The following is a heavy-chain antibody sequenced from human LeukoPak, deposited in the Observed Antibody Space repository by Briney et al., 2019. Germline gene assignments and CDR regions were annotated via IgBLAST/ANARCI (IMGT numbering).Heavy chain of an antibody. CDR1: GFTFSSYA. Sequence: GGSPRLSCAASGFTFSSYAMSWVRQAPGKGLEWVSAISGSGGSTYYADSVKGRFTISRDNSKNTLYLQMNSLRAEDTAVYYCAKDQGIAVAGKPKYYFDYWGQGTLVTVSS. J-gene: IGHJ4*02. CDR2: ISGSGGST. CDR3: AKDQGIAVAGKPKYYFDY. D-gene: IGHD6-19*01. V-gene: IGHV3-23*01.